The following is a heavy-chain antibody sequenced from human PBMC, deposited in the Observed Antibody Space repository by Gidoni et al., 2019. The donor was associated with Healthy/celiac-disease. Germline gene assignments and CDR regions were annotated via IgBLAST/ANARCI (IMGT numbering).Heavy chain of an antibody. CDR1: GFTLRSYG. CDR3: AREPVGSSWYYFDY. V-gene: IGHV3-33*01. D-gene: IGHD6-13*01. Sequence: QVQLVESGGGVVQPGRSLRLSCAASGFTLRSYGMHWVRQAPGKGLEWVAVIWYDGSNKYYADSVKGRFTISRDNSKNTLYLQMNSLRAEDTAVYYCAREPVGSSWYYFDYWGQGTLVTVSS. J-gene: IGHJ4*02. CDR2: IWYDGSNK.